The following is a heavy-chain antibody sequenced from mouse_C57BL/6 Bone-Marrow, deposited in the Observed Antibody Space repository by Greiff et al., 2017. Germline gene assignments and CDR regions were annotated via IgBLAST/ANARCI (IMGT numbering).Heavy chain of an antibody. CDR3: EREAIYYDYDRHGYYYDMDY. J-gene: IGHJ4*01. D-gene: IGHD2-4*01. CDR1: GYTFTSYW. Sequence: VKLMESGAELAKPGASVKLSCKASGYTFTSYWMHWVKQRPGQGLEWIGYINPSSGYTKYNQKFKDKATLTADKSSSTAYMQLSSLTYEDSAVYYCEREAIYYDYDRHGYYYDMDYWGQGTSVTVSS. CDR2: INPSSGYT. V-gene: IGHV1-7*01.